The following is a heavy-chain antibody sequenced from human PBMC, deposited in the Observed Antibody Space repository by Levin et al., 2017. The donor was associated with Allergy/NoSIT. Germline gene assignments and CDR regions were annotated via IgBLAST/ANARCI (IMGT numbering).Heavy chain of an antibody. D-gene: IGHD2-15*01. V-gene: IGHV5-51*01. CDR2: IYPGDSNT. J-gene: IGHJ4*02. CDR3: AITRADGRGYFDY. Sequence: GESLKISCEGSGYSFASYWIGWVRQMPGKGLEWVAIIYPGDSNTAYSPSFQGQVTISADKSINTAYLQWSSLKASDTAMFYCAITRADGRGYFDYWGQGTLVTVSS. CDR1: GYSFASYW.